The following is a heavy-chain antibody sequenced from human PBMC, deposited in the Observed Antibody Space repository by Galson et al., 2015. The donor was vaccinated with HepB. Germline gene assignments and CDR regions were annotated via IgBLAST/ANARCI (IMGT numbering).Heavy chain of an antibody. CDR2: IYYSGST. V-gene: IGHV4-39*01. J-gene: IGHJ4*02. Sequence: ETLSLTCTVSGGSISSSSYYWGWIRQPPGKGLEWIGSIYYSGSTYYNPSLKSRVTISVDTSKNQFSLKLSSVTAADTAVYYCARHRPGEWLAEYYFDYWGQGTLVTVSS. D-gene: IGHD5-12*01. CDR3: ARHRPGEWLAEYYFDY. CDR1: GGSISSSSYY.